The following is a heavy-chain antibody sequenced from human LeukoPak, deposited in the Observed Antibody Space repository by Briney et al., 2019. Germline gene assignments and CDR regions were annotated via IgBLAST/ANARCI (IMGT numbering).Heavy chain of an antibody. Sequence: PSETLSLTCAVSGGSISSNSYYWGWIRQPPGKGLEWIGSIYHSGSTYYNPSLKSRVTISVDTSKNQFSLKLSSVTAADTAVYYCARASGAGVVIQAYDAFDIWGQGTMVTVSS. CDR1: GGSISSNSYY. CDR3: ARASGAGVVIQAYDAFDI. J-gene: IGHJ3*02. D-gene: IGHD3-3*01. V-gene: IGHV4-39*07. CDR2: IYHSGST.